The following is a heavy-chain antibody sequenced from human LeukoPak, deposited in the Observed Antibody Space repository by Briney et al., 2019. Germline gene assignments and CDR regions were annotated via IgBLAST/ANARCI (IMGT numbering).Heavy chain of an antibody. J-gene: IGHJ6*02. CDR1: GGSISSYY. Sequence: PSETLSLTCTVSGGSISSYYWSWIRQPPGKGLEWIGYIYYSGSTNYNPSLKRRVTISVDTSKNQFSLKLSSVTAADTAVYYCAREASYSSSWLDYYYGMDVWGQGTTVTVSS. D-gene: IGHD6-13*01. CDR2: IYYSGST. CDR3: AREASYSSSWLDYYYGMDV. V-gene: IGHV4-59*01.